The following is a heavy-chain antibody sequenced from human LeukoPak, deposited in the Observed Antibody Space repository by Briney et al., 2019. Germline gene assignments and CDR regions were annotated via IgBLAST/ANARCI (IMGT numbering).Heavy chain of an antibody. V-gene: IGHV1-3*03. CDR3: ARDGRRHGSGSYSVGFDY. CDR2: INGGNGNT. Sequence: GASVKVFCKASGYTFTSYAMHWVRQAPGQRLEWMGWINGGNGNTKYSQEFQGRVTITRDTSASTAYMEMSSLTSEDMAVYYCARDGRRHGSGSYSVGFDYWGQGTLVTVSS. D-gene: IGHD3-10*01. CDR1: GYTFTSYA. J-gene: IGHJ4*02.